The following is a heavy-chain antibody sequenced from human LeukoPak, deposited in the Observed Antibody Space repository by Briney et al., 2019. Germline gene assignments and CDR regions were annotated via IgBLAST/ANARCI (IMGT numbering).Heavy chain of an antibody. CDR3: ARLRPYYYDSSGYYGSYYYYYMDV. D-gene: IGHD3-22*01. Sequence: SETLSLTCTVSGYSISSGYYWGWIRQPPGKGLEWIGEINHSGSTNYNPSLKSRVTISVDTSKNQFSLKLSSVTAADTAVYYCARLRPYYYDSSGYYGSYYYYYMDVWGKGTTVTISS. J-gene: IGHJ6*03. V-gene: IGHV4-38-2*02. CDR1: GYSISSGYY. CDR2: INHSGST.